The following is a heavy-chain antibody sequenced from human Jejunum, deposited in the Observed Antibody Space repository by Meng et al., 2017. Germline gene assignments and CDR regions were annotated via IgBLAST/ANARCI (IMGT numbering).Heavy chain of an antibody. CDR3: AKGYTAGSYYFDY. J-gene: IGHJ4*02. Sequence: ASVKISCKVSGVTFTNYHMNWGRQAPGQGLEWMGWINPASGDTDYAQKFQGRLTMTRDTSISTAYIELVTLTSDDTAVYYCAKGYTAGSYYFDYWGQGTLVTVSS. V-gene: IGHV1-2*02. CDR2: INPASGDT. D-gene: IGHD2-2*02. CDR1: GVTFTNYH.